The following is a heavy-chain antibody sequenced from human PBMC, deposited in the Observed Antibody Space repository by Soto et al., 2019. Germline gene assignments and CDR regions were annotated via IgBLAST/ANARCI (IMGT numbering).Heavy chain of an antibody. D-gene: IGHD5-12*01. Sequence: PGGSLRLSCAASGFTFSSYAMSWVRQAPGKGLEWVSVILGRDDTTYYADSVKGRFTISRDTFKNTLHLQMNSLRVEDTALYFCTKGAWLDYWGQGTLVTVSS. CDR3: TKGAWLDY. CDR2: ILGRDDTT. V-gene: IGHV3-23*01. CDR1: GFTFSSYA. J-gene: IGHJ4*02.